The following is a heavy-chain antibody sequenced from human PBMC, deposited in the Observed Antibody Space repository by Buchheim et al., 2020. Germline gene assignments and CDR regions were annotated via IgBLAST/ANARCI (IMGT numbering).Heavy chain of an antibody. Sequence: EVQLLESGGGLVQPGGSLRLSCAASGFTFGTYSMTWVRQAPGKGLEWVSAISGSGGSKYYADSAKGRFTISRDKSKKKLYLQMNSLRAEDTAVYHCAKNVDTAMLRPFDYWGQGAL. J-gene: IGHJ4*02. D-gene: IGHD5-18*01. CDR3: AKNVDTAMLRPFDY. V-gene: IGHV3-23*01. CDR2: ISGSGGSK. CDR1: GFTFGTYS.